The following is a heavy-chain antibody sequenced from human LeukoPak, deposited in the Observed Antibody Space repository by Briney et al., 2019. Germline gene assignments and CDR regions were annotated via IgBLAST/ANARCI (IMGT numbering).Heavy chain of an antibody. V-gene: IGHV3-21*01. CDR2: ISSSSSYI. CDR3: ARSYCSSTSCYAFDI. J-gene: IGHJ3*02. D-gene: IGHD2-2*01. Sequence: GGSLRLSCAASGFTFSSYSMNWVRQAPGKGLEWVSSISSSSSYIYYADSVKGRFTISRDNVKNSLYLQMNSLRAEDTAVYYCARSYCSSTSCYAFDIWGQGTMVTVSS. CDR1: GFTFSSYS.